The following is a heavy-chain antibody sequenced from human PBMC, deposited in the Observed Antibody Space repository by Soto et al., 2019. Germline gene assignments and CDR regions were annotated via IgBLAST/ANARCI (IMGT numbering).Heavy chain of an antibody. CDR3: ARSGVAALDS. CDR2: ITSRSTYI. J-gene: IGHJ5*01. V-gene: IGHV3-21*06. D-gene: IGHD2-8*01. CDR1: GFTFRDYS. Sequence: EVQLVESGGGLVKPGGSLRLSGAASGFTFRDYSLTWVRQAPGKGLEWVSSITSRSTYIYYADSVKGRFTISRDNAKSSLYLQMDSLRADDTAVYFCARSGVAALDSWGQGTLVTVSS.